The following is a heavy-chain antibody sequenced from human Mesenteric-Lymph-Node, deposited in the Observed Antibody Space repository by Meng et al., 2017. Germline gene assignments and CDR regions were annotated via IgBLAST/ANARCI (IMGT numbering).Heavy chain of an antibody. J-gene: IGHJ4*02. CDR1: GLTVTRNY. CDR3: ARGLGGDHVYPFDY. V-gene: IGHV3-66*02. Sequence: GESLKISCAASGLTVTRNYMSWVRLTPGKGLDWVSNIYPSGTTYYSESVKGRFSITRDSSKNTLYLQINNLRPEDTGVYFCARGLGGDHVYPFDYWGQGTLVTVSS. D-gene: IGHD4-17*01. CDR2: IYPSGTT.